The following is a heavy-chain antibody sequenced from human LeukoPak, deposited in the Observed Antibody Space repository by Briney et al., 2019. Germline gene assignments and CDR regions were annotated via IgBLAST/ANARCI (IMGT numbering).Heavy chain of an antibody. D-gene: IGHD6-6*01. CDR2: IDWDDDK. CDR3: THNIPSQLAFDI. J-gene: IGHJ3*02. CDR1: GFSLSTSGMC. Sequence: ESGPALVKPTQTLTLTCTFSGFSLSTSGMCVSWIRQPPGEALEWLARIDWDDDKYYSTSLKTRLTISKDTSKNQVVLTMTNMDPVDTATYYCTHNIPSQLAFDIWGQGTMVTVSS. V-gene: IGHV2-70*12.